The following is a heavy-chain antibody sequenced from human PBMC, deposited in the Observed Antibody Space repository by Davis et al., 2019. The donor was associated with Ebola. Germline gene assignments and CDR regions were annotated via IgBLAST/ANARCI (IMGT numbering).Heavy chain of an antibody. Sequence: ASVKVSCKASGYRFTSYYMHWVRQAPGQGLEWMGVINPITGGTSYAQNFKVRVNMTMDTSTSTVYMELSSLRSEDTAVYYCAREGGRYYDSSGYVFDIWGQGTMVKVSS. CDR2: INPITGGT. V-gene: IGHV1-46*01. CDR3: AREGGRYYDSSGYVFDI. CDR1: GYRFTSYY. D-gene: IGHD3-22*01. J-gene: IGHJ3*02.